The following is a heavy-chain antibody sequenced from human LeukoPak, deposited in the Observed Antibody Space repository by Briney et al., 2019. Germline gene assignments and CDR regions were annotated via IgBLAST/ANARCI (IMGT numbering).Heavy chain of an antibody. J-gene: IGHJ4*02. CDR1: GGSISTSSYS. D-gene: IGHD3-22*01. CDR3: ARLDGSSGTNDY. CDR2: IYYSGST. V-gene: IGHV4-39*01. Sequence: PSETLSLTCTGSGGSISTSSYSRGWIRQPPGKGLEWIGSIYYSGSTYYNPSLKSRVTISVDTSKNQFSLKLSSVTAADTAVYYCARLDGSSGTNDYWGQGTLVTVSS.